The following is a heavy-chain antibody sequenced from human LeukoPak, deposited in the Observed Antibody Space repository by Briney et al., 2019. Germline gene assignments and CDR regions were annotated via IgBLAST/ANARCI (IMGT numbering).Heavy chain of an antibody. CDR2: ISSSSSSI. CDR1: GFTVSSNY. CDR3: ARGAPYDY. V-gene: IGHV3-48*01. J-gene: IGHJ4*02. Sequence: GGSLRLSCAASGFTVSSNYMSWVRQAPGKGLEWVSYISSSSSSIYYADSVKGRFTISRDNAKNSLYLQMNSLRAEDAAVYYCARGAPYDYWGQGTLVTVSS.